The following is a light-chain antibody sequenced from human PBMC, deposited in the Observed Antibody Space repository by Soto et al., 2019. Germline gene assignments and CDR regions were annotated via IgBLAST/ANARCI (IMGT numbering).Light chain of an antibody. CDR2: GAS. CDR3: QQYSSSPLT. J-gene: IGKJ4*01. V-gene: IGKV3-20*01. Sequence: EIVLTQSPGTLSLSPGERATLSCRASQIVSSSYLAWYQQKPGQAPRLLINGASSRATGIPDRFSGSGSGTDFTLTISRLEPEDFAVYYCQQYSSSPLTFGGGTKVEIK. CDR1: QIVSSSY.